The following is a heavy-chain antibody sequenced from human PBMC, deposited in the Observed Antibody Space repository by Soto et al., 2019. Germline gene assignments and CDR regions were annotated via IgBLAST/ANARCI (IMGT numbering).Heavy chain of an antibody. CDR1: SGSISSSSSY. D-gene: IGHD3-3*01. CDR3: ARDQVTIFGVVPTGWFDP. V-gene: IGHV4-61*01. Sequence: SETLSLTCTVSSGSISSSSSYWGWIRQPPGKGLEWIGYIYYSGSTNYNPSLKSRVTISVDTSKNQFSLKLSSVTAADTAVYYCARDQVTIFGVVPTGWFDPWGQGTLVTVSS. CDR2: IYYSGST. J-gene: IGHJ5*02.